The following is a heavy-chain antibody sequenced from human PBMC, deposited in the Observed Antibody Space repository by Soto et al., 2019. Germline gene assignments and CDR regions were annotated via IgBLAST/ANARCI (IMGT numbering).Heavy chain of an antibody. Sequence: QVQLQESGPGLVKPSGTLSLTCAVSSGSISSSNWWSWVRQPPGKGLEWIGEIYHSGSTNYNPSLKSRVTISVDKSKNQCSLKLSSVTAADTAVYYCARSLGYCSSTSCFVLDYWGQGTLVTVSS. J-gene: IGHJ4*02. CDR3: ARSLGYCSSTSCFVLDY. V-gene: IGHV4-4*02. D-gene: IGHD2-2*01. CDR1: SGSISSSNW. CDR2: IYHSGST.